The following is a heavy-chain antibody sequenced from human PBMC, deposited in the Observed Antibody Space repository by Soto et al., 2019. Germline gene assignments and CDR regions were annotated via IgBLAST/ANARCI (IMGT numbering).Heavy chain of an antibody. V-gene: IGHV1-3*01. CDR1: GYTFTSYA. CDR2: INAGNGNT. CDR3: ARNPYYDILTGYTIQGAFDI. Sequence: ASVKVSCKASGYTFTSYAMRWVRQAPGQRLEWMGWINAGNGNTKYSQKFQGRVTITRDTSASTAYMELSSLRSEDTAVYYCARNPYYDILTGYTIQGAFDIWGQGTMVTVSS. D-gene: IGHD3-9*01. J-gene: IGHJ3*02.